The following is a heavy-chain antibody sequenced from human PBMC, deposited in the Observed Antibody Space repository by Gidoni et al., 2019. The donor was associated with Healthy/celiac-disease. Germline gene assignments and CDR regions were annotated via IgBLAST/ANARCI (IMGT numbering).Heavy chain of an antibody. V-gene: IGHV1-2*04. CDR2: INPNSGGT. D-gene: IGHD6-6*01. CDR3: AREWIAARWEFDY. J-gene: IGHJ4*02. CDR1: GYTFTGYY. Sequence: QVQLVQSGAEVKKPGASVTVSCKASGYTFTGYYMHWVRQAPGQGLEWMGWINPNSGGTNYAQKFQGWVTMTRDTSISTAYMELSRLRSDDTAVYYCAREWIAARWEFDYWGQGTLVTVSS.